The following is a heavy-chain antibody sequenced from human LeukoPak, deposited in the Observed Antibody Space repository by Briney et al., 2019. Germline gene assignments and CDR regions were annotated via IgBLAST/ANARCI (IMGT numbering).Heavy chain of an antibody. Sequence: QSGGSLRLSCEASGFTLSTYWMNWVRQVPGKGLDWVANINPDGSGKRYVDSVKGRFTIARDNADNSLSLQMNSLRAEDTAVYYCASWGAGGNSWDQGTLVTVSS. D-gene: IGHD3-16*01. CDR3: ASWGAGGNS. CDR1: GFTLSTYW. V-gene: IGHV3-7*01. J-gene: IGHJ4*02. CDR2: INPDGSGK.